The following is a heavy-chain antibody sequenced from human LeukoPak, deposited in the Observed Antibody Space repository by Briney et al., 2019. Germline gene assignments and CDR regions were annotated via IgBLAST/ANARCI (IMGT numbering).Heavy chain of an antibody. Sequence: SETLSLTCTVSGGSISSSSYYWGWIRQPPGKGLEWIGRIRHSDYTNYNPSLKSRVSMPIDTSKNQLSLKLRSVTAADTAVYYCARDRRQQSRFYYNMDVWGRGTTVIVSS. CDR1: GGSISSSSYY. D-gene: IGHD4-11*01. J-gene: IGHJ6*03. CDR2: IRHSDYT. V-gene: IGHV4-39*07. CDR3: ARDRRQQSRFYYNMDV.